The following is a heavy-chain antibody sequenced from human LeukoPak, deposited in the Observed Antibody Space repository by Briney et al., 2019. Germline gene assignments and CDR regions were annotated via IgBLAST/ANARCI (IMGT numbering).Heavy chain of an antibody. J-gene: IGHJ4*02. Sequence: EASVKVSCKASGYTFTSYGISWVRQAPGQGHEWMGWISAYNGNTNYAQKLQGRVTMTTDTSTSTAYMELRSLRSDDTAVYYCARGSLGTHYYDSSGYGDWGQGTLVTVSS. D-gene: IGHD3-22*01. CDR3: ARGSLGTHYYDSSGYGD. V-gene: IGHV1-18*01. CDR1: GYTFTSYG. CDR2: ISAYNGNT.